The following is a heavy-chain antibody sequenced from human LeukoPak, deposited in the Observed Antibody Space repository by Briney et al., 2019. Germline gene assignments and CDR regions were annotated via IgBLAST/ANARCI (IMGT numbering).Heavy chain of an antibody. CDR3: ARGLLWLF. Sequence: GGSLRLSCAVSGFTFSRYWMTWVRQAPGKGLEWVANIKQDGSEKYYVDSVKGRFTISRDNAKNSVYLQMNSLRVEDTAVYYCARGLLWLFGGQGTLVTVSS. CDR2: IKQDGSEK. J-gene: IGHJ4*02. CDR1: GFTFSRYW. V-gene: IGHV3-7*01. D-gene: IGHD3-10*01.